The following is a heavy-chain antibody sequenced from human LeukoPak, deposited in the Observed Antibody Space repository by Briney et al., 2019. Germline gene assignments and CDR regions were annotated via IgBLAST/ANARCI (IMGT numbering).Heavy chain of an antibody. V-gene: IGHV3-48*01. CDR2: ISSSSSTI. J-gene: IGHJ5*02. CDR3: ARVNGWGSEWFDP. D-gene: IGHD7-27*01. Sequence: GGSLRLSCAASGFTFSSYSMNWVRQAPGKGLEWVPYISSSSSTIYYADSVKGRFTISRDNAKNSLYLQMDSLRAEDTAVYYCARVNGWGSEWFDPWGQGTLVTVSS. CDR1: GFTFSSYS.